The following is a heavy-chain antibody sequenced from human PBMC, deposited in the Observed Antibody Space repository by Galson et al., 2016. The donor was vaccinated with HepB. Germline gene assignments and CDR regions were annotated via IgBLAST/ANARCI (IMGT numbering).Heavy chain of an antibody. CDR3: AKDRRTATGGMDVEGY. J-gene: IGHJ4*02. CDR1: GFSFSDFG. D-gene: IGHD4-11*01. V-gene: IGHV3-33*03. Sequence: SLRLSCAASGFSFSDFGMHWVRQAPGKGLEWVGVVWFDGSNKFHADSLKGRFSISRDNSKKTVFLQMNSLRAEDTAVYYCAKDRRTATGGMDVEGYWGQGTLVIVSS. CDR2: VWFDGSNK.